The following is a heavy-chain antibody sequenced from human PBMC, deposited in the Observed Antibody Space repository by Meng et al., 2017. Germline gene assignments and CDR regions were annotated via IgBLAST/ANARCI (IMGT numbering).Heavy chain of an antibody. CDR3: ARDPSLPGIAAAGTLFGYYYGMDV. CDR1: GFTFSSYW. CDR2: IKQDGSEK. Sequence: GESLKISCAASGFTFSSYWMSWVRQAPGKGLEWVANIKQDGSEKYYVDSVKGRFTISRDNAKNSLYLQMNSLRAEDTAVYYCARDPSLPGIAAAGTLFGYYYGMDVWGQGTTVTVS. J-gene: IGHJ6*02. V-gene: IGHV3-7*01. D-gene: IGHD6-13*01.